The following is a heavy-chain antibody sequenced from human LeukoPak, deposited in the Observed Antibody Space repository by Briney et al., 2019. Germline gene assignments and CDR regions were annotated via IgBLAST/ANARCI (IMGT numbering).Heavy chain of an antibody. CDR3: ARVGDYGDYYGMDV. J-gene: IGHJ6*02. CDR1: GGSISSYY. V-gene: IGHV4-59*01. D-gene: IGHD4-17*01. Sequence: SETLSLTCTVSGGSISSYYWSWIRQPPGKGLEWIGYIYYSGSTNYNPSLKSRVTISVDTSKNQFSLKLSSVTAADMAVYYCARVGDYGDYYGMDVWGQGTTVTVSS. CDR2: IYYSGST.